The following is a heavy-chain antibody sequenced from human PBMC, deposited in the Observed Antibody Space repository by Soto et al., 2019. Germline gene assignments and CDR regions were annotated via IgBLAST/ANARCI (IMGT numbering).Heavy chain of an antibody. D-gene: IGHD6-6*01. V-gene: IGHV3-7*01. J-gene: IGHJ6*02. CDR1: GFTFSSYW. CDR3: ARWDSSSLPYYYYGMDV. Sequence: PGGSLRLSCAASGFTFSSYWMSWVRQTQGKGLEWVANIKQDGSEKYYVDSVKGRFTISRDNAKNSLYLQMNSLRAEDTAVYYCARWDSSSLPYYYYGMDVWGQGTTVTVSS. CDR2: IKQDGSEK.